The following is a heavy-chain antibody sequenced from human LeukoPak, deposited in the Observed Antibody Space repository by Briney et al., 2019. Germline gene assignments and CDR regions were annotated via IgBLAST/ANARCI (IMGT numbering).Heavy chain of an antibody. CDR1: GLTFSSYA. V-gene: IGHV3-23*01. Sequence: QPGGSLRLSCIAAGLTFSSYAMSWVRQAPGKGLEWVSPFSGSGGSTYYADSVKARFTISRDNSKNTLYLQMNNLRAEDTAVYYCAKHTGDDYYYALDVWGQGTTVTVSS. J-gene: IGHJ6*02. CDR2: FSGSGGST. D-gene: IGHD5-12*01. CDR3: AKHTGDDYYYALDV.